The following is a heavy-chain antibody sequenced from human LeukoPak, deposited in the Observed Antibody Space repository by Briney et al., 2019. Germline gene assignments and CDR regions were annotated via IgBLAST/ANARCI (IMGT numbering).Heavy chain of an antibody. J-gene: IGHJ6*02. CDR3: ARGRPSYYYYGMDV. Sequence: SETLSLTCGVGGASFSGCYWTWIRQPPGKGLEWIGEISHAGTTYYIPSLKSRVTISLDTSENQFSLKLSSVTAADTAVYYCARGRPSYYYYGMDVWGQGTTVTVSS. CDR2: ISHAGTT. CDR1: GASFSGCY. V-gene: IGHV4-34*01.